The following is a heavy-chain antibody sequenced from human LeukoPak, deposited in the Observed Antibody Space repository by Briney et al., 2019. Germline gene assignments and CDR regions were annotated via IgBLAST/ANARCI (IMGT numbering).Heavy chain of an antibody. Sequence: ASVKVSCKASGYTFTGYYMHWVRQAPGQGLEWMGWINPNSGGTNYAQKFQGRVTMTRDTSISTAYMELSRLRSDDTAVYYCARVSYGSGRNFYYWGQGTLVTVSS. CDR2: INPNSGGT. CDR1: GYTFTGYY. D-gene: IGHD3-10*01. V-gene: IGHV1-2*02. CDR3: ARVSYGSGRNFYY. J-gene: IGHJ4*02.